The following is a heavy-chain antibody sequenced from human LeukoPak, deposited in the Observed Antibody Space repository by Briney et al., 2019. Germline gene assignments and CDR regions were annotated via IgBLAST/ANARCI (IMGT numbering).Heavy chain of an antibody. CDR2: ISGSGGST. CDR3: AKDHDYGDYALFFDY. D-gene: IGHD4-17*01. J-gene: IGHJ4*02. CDR1: GFTFSSYA. Sequence: PGGSLRLSCAASGFTFSSYAMSWVRQAPGKGLEWVSAISGSGGSTYYADSVKGRFTISRDNSKNTLYLQMSSLRAEDTAVYYCAKDHDYGDYALFFDYWGQGTLVTVSS. V-gene: IGHV3-23*01.